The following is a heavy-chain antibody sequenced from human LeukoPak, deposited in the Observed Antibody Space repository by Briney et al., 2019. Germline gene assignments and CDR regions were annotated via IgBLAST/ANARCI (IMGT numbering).Heavy chain of an antibody. Sequence: GGSLRLSCTASGFTFGDYPMGWFRQARGQGPERVGYIRSITYGETTEYAASVKGRFTISKDDSRTIAYLLMNSLKTEDTAFYYCSRAIRQSGDAFDIWGRGTMVTVSS. CDR2: IRSITYGETT. CDR1: GFTFGDYP. D-gene: IGHD3-10*01. V-gene: IGHV3-49*03. CDR3: SRAIRQSGDAFDI. J-gene: IGHJ3*02.